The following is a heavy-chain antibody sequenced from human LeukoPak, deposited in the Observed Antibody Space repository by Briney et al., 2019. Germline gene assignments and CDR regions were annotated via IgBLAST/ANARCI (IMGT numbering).Heavy chain of an antibody. CDR3: ATYGDYVFQYFDY. D-gene: IGHD4-17*01. Sequence: GGSLRLSCAASGFTFSSYAMHWVRQAPGKGLEWVAVISYDGSNKYYADSVKGRFTISRDNSKNTLYLQMNSLRAEDTAVYYCATYGDYVFQYFDYWGQGTLVTVSS. J-gene: IGHJ4*02. CDR2: ISYDGSNK. CDR1: GFTFSSYA. V-gene: IGHV3-30*07.